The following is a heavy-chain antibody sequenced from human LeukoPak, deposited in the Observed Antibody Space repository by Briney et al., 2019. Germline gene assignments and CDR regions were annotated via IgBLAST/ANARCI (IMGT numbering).Heavy chain of an antibody. D-gene: IGHD6-19*01. CDR2: ISYDGSNK. Sequence: PGRSLRLSCAASGFTFSSYGMHWVRQAPGKGLEWVAVISYDGSNKYYADSVKGRFTISRDNSKNTLYLQMNSLRAEDTAVYYCARDSHSSGWYNFDYWGQGTLVTVSS. J-gene: IGHJ4*02. V-gene: IGHV3-30*03. CDR3: ARDSHSSGWYNFDY. CDR1: GFTFSSYG.